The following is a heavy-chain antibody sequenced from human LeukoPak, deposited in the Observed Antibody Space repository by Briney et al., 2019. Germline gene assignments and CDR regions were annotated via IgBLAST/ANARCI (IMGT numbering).Heavy chain of an antibody. J-gene: IGHJ4*02. CDR2: INGDGSTT. V-gene: IGHV3-74*01. Sequence: GGSLRLSCAASGCTFSNYWMHWVCQPPRTGLVWVSRINGDGSTTRYAASEKCPFPSSRDNAKNTLYLQMTSLRAEDTAVYCCARDRGALDYWGQGTLVTVSS. CDR1: GCTFSNYW. CDR3: ARDRGALDY.